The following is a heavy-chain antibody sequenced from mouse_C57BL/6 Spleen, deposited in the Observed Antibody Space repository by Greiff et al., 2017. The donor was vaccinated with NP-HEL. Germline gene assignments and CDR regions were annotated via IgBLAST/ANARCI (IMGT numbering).Heavy chain of an antibody. V-gene: IGHV2-2*01. D-gene: IGHD1-1*01. Sequence: VKLVESGPGLVQPSQSLSIPCTVSGFSLTSYCVHWVRQSPGTGLEWLGVIWSGGSTDYNAAFISRLSISKDNSKSQVFFKMNSLQADDTAIYYCARSITTVVAPFDYWGQGTTLTVSS. CDR1: GFSLTSYC. CDR2: IWSGGST. J-gene: IGHJ2*01. CDR3: ARSITTVVAPFDY.